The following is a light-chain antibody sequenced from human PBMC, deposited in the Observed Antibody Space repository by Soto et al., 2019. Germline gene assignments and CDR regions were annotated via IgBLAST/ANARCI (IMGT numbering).Light chain of an antibody. CDR2: DAS. J-gene: IGKJ4*01. CDR3: QQCRNWPLT. CDR1: QNVYNN. V-gene: IGKV3-15*01. Sequence: EIVMTQSPATLSVSPGERATLSCKASQNVYNNLAWYQQRPGQPPRLLIYDASTRATGISARFSGSGYGTEFTLTISSLQSEDFAVYFCQQCRNWPLTFGGGTKV.